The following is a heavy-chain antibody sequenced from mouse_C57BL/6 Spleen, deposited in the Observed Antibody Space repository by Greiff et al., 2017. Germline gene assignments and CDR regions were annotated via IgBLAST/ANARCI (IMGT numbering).Heavy chain of an antibody. V-gene: IGHV1-77*01. CDR1: GYTFTDYY. Sequence: QVQLQQSGAELVKPGASVKISCKASGYTFTDYYINWVKQRPGQGLEWIGKIGPGSGSTYYNEKFKGKATLTAYKSSSTAYMQLSSLTSEDSAVYCGAREEDAVYAMDDWGQGTSVTVSS. CDR3: AREEDAVYAMDD. D-gene: IGHD3-3*01. J-gene: IGHJ4*01. CDR2: IGPGSGST.